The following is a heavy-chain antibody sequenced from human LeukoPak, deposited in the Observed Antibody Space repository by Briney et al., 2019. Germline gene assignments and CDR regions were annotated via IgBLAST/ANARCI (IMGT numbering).Heavy chain of an antibody. Sequence: SSETLSLTCTASGGSISSYYWSWIRQPPGKGLEWIGYIYYSGSTNYNPSLKSRVTISVDTSKNQCSLKLSSVTAADTAVYYCARAGGWLNNFDYWGQGTLVTVSS. D-gene: IGHD6-19*01. CDR2: IYYSGST. V-gene: IGHV4-59*01. J-gene: IGHJ4*02. CDR1: GGSISSYY. CDR3: ARAGGWLNNFDY.